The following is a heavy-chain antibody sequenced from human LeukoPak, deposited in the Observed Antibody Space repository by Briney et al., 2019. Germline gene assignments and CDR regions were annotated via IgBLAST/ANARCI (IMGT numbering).Heavy chain of an antibody. J-gene: IGHJ5*02. D-gene: IGHD3-3*01. CDR3: ARDGITIFGVVIDNWFDP. CDR2: IIPIFGTA. CDR1: GGTFSSYA. Sequence: SVTVSCTASGGTFSSYAISWVRQAPGQGLEWMGGIIPIFGTANYAQKFQGRVTITADESTSTAYMELSSLRSEDTAVYYCARDGITIFGVVIDNWFDPWGQGTLVTVSS. V-gene: IGHV1-69*01.